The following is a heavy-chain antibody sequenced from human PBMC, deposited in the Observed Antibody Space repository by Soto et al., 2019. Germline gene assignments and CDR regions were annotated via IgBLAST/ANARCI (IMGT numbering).Heavy chain of an antibody. Sequence: PSETLSLTCTVSGGSISSGGYYWSWIRQHPGKGLEWIGYIYYSGSTYYNPSLKSRVTISVDTSKNQFSLKLSSVTAADTAVYYCATGYCSGCSCPCYYYYYMDVWGQGTTVTVSS. D-gene: IGHD2-15*01. CDR2: IYYSGST. CDR3: ATGYCSGCSCPCYYYYYMDV. CDR1: GGSISSGGYY. V-gene: IGHV4-31*03. J-gene: IGHJ6*03.